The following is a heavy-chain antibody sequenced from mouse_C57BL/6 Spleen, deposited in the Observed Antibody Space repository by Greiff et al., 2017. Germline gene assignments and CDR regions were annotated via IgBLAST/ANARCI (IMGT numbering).Heavy chain of an antibody. CDR1: GFSLTSYG. V-gene: IGHV2-9*01. J-gene: IGHJ4*01. CDR3: AKRGEQLRLQGAMDY. Sequence: VMLVESGPGLVAPSQSLSITCTVSGFSLTSYGVDWVRQPPGKGLEWLGVIWGGGSTNYNSALMSRLSISKDNSKSQVFLKMNRLQTDDTAMYYCAKRGEQLRLQGAMDYWGQGTSVTVSS. CDR2: IWGGGST. D-gene: IGHD3-2*02.